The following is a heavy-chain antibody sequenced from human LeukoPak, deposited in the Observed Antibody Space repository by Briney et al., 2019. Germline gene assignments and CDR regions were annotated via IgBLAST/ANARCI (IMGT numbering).Heavy chain of an antibody. Sequence: GGSLRLSCAASGFAFNNFAMSWVRQAPGKGLQWVSFISDAGEITFYAESVKDRFIISRDSSKNTVSLQMNSLRDEDTAIYYCAKKGLMGPTTPYYMDVWGRGTMVTVSS. CDR2: ISDAGEIT. CDR3: AKKGLMGPTTPYYMDV. CDR1: GFAFNNFA. D-gene: IGHD1-26*01. V-gene: IGHV3-23*01. J-gene: IGHJ6*04.